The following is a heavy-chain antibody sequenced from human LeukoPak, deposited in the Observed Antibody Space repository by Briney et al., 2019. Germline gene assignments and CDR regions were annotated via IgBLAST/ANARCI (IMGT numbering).Heavy chain of an antibody. V-gene: IGHV1-2*02. CDR3: ARVSSIVVVTGIPDYFDC. Sequence: GASGTLSFTASLSTFTAYYIPWLRQAPAQGLEWMGWITPNSGGTNYAQKFQGRVTMTRDTSISTAYMELSRLRSHDTAVYYCARVSSIVVVTGIPDYFDCWGQGTLVTVSS. CDR2: ITPNSGGT. CDR1: LSTFTAYY. D-gene: IGHD2-21*02. J-gene: IGHJ4*02.